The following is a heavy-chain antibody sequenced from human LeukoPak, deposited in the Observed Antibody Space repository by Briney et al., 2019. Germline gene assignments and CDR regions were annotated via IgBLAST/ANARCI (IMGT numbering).Heavy chain of an antibody. D-gene: IGHD6-13*01. J-gene: IGHJ5*02. CDR1: GYSISSGYY. CDR3: ARDGYSSSWYRNLNWFDP. Sequence: PSETLSLTCTVSGYSISSGYYWGWIRQPPGKGLEWIGSIYHSGSTYYNPSLKSRVTISVDTSKNQFSLKLSSVTAADTAVYYCARDGYSSSWYRNLNWFDPWGQGTLVTVSS. V-gene: IGHV4-38-2*02. CDR2: IYHSGST.